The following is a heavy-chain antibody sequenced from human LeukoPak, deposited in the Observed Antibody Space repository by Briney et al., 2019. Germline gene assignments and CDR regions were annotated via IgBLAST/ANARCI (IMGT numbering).Heavy chain of an antibody. D-gene: IGHD3-3*01. CDR1: GGTFSSYA. Sequence: ASVKVSCKASGGTFSSYAISWVRQAPGQGLEWMGGIIPIFGTANYAQKFQGRVTITTDESTSTAYMELSSLRSEDTAVHYCARSGYYLPFDYWGQGTLVTVSS. CDR3: ARSGYYLPFDY. J-gene: IGHJ4*02. V-gene: IGHV1-69*05. CDR2: IIPIFGTA.